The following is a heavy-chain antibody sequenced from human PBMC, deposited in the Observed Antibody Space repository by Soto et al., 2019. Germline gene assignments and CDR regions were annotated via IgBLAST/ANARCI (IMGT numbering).Heavy chain of an antibody. CDR1: GYTFTTYG. J-gene: IGHJ4*02. Sequence: QVHLVQSGAEVKKPGASVKVSCKASGYTFTTYGISWVRQAPGQGLEWMGWISTYNGNTNYEQKLQGRVTLTTDTLTSTAYMERRSLRSDDTAVYYCERRGAYCSGGTCYHFDYWGQGTLVTVSS. CDR3: ERRGAYCSGGTCYHFDY. V-gene: IGHV1-18*04. D-gene: IGHD2-15*01. CDR2: ISTYNGNT.